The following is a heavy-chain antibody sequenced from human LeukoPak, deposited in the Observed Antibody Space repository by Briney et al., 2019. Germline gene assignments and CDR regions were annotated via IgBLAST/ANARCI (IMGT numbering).Heavy chain of an antibody. V-gene: IGHV3-23*01. Sequence: GSLRLSCAASGFTFSSYAMSWVRQAPGKGLEWVSAISGSGGSTYYADSVKGRFTISRDNSKNTLYLQMNSLRAEDTAVYYCAKHQVPILVGASFDYWGQGTLVTVSS. CDR1: GFTFSSYA. CDR2: ISGSGGST. J-gene: IGHJ4*02. D-gene: IGHD1-26*01. CDR3: AKHQVPILVGASFDY.